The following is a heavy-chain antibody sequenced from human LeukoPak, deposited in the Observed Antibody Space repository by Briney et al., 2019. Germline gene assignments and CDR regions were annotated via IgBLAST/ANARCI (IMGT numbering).Heavy chain of an antibody. CDR1: GFIFSSYA. V-gene: IGHV3-30*04. CDR3: AREKWSPVGSYFDY. D-gene: IGHD2-8*01. Sequence: GRSLRLSCAASGFIFSSYAMHWVRQAPGKGLEWVAVISYDGSNKYYADSVKGRFTISRDNSKNTLYLQMNSLRAEDTAVYYCAREKWSPVGSYFDYWGQGTLVTVSS. CDR2: ISYDGSNK. J-gene: IGHJ4*02.